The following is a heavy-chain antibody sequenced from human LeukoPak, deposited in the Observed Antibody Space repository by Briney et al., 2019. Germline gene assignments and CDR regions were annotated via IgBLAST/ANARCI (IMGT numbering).Heavy chain of an antibody. D-gene: IGHD6-19*01. CDR3: AKGTHSSGWYGVSGY. V-gene: IGHV3-23*01. Sequence: GGSLRLSCAASGFTFSSYAMSWVRQAPGKGLEWVSAISGSGGSTYYADSVKGRFTISRDNSKNTLYLQMNSLRAEDTAVYYCAKGTHSSGWYGVSGYWGQGTLVTVSS. CDR1: GFTFSSYA. CDR2: ISGSGGST. J-gene: IGHJ4*02.